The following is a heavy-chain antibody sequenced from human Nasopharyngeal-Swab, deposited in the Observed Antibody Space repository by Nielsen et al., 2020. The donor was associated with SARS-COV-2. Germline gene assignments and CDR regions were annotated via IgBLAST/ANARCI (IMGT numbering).Heavy chain of an antibody. CDR3: ARGCVLTGPTCNYHGMDV. Sequence: GESLKISCAASGFTFSSYSMNWVRQAPGKGLEWVSSISSSSSYIYYADSVKGRFTISRDNAKNSLYLQMNSLRAEDTAVYYCARGCVLTGPTCNYHGMDVWGQGTTVTVSS. D-gene: IGHD3-9*01. CDR1: GFTFSSYS. J-gene: IGHJ6*02. CDR2: ISSSSSYI. V-gene: IGHV3-21*01.